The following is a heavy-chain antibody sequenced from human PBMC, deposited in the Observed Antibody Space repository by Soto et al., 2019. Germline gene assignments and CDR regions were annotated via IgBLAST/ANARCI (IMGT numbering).Heavy chain of an antibody. V-gene: IGHV3-23*01. D-gene: IGHD1-26*01. CDR1: RFTFTSYA. J-gene: IGHJ4*02. Sequence: EVELLESGGGLVQPGGSLRLSCVASRFTFTSYAMRWGRQAPGKGLEWVAAISASGGATIHADSVKGRLTISRDNSKNTLYLQMNSLRAEDTAVYYCAKDVEGGSLFRGAFDYWGQGTQVTVSS. CDR3: AKDVEGGSLFRGAFDY. CDR2: ISASGGAT.